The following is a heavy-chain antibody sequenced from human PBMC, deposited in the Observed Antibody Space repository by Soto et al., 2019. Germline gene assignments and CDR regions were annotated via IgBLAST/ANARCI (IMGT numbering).Heavy chain of an antibody. J-gene: IGHJ4*02. CDR2: ISPWKGNT. CDR3: ARDLDPSGSYYTDY. CDR1: GYNFMPYG. D-gene: IGHD3-10*01. Sequence: GASVKVSCKASGYNFMPYGVNWVRQAPGQGLEWMGWISPWKGNTNYAQSFQGRVTMTTDTSTSTAYMELRSLTSDDTAVYYCARDLDPSGSYYTDYCGQGTLVTV. V-gene: IGHV1-18*04.